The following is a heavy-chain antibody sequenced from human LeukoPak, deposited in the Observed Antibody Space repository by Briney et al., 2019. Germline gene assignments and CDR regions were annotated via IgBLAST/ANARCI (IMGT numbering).Heavy chain of an antibody. CDR2: IYTSGST. D-gene: IGHD6-6*01. J-gene: IGHJ6*03. CDR3: ARHFRNIAARPYYMDG. Sequence: SETLSLTCPVSGGSISSYYWSWIRQPPGKGLEWIGYIYTSGSTNYNPSLKSRVTISVDTCQNQLSLKLSSVPAADTAVYYLARHFRNIAARPYYMDGWGKGTTVTVSS. V-gene: IGHV4-4*09. CDR1: GGSISSYY.